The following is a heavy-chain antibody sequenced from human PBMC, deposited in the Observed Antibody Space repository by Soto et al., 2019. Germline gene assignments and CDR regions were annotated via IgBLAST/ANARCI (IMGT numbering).Heavy chain of an antibody. D-gene: IGHD5-12*01. CDR2: IYPSDSVT. J-gene: IGHJ5*02. V-gene: IGHV5-51*01. CDR3: ARLGNRGYDATRWFDP. CDR1: GYIFSNYW. Sequence: EVQLVQSGAEVKKPGESLKISCKTSGYIFSNYWIGWVRQMPGNGPEWMGIIYPSDSVTRYSPSFQGQVTISADKSITTAYLQGSSLKASDTAMYYCARLGNRGYDATRWFDPRGKGTLVTVSP.